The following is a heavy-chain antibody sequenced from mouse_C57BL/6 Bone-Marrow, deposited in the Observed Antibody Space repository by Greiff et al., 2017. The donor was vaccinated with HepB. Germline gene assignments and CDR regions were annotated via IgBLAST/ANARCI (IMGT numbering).Heavy chain of an antibody. CDR2: IYPRSGNT. Sequence: VQLQQSGAELARPGASVKLSCKASGYTFTSYGISWVKQSTGQGLEWIGEIYPRSGNTYYNEKFKGKATLTADKSSSTAYMELRSLTSEDSAVYICAKPNGTYFDDWGQGTTRTVSS. V-gene: IGHV1-81*01. D-gene: IGHD6-5*01. J-gene: IGHJ2*01. CDR3: AKPNGTYFDD. CDR1: GYTFTSYG.